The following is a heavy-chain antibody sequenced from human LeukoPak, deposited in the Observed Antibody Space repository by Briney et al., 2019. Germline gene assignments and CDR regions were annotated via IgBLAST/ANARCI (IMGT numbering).Heavy chain of an antibody. D-gene: IGHD6-13*01. CDR1: GFTFSSYS. CDR2: ISSSSSYI. V-gene: IGHV3-21*01. CDR3: ARDWRYSSSWFDY. J-gene: IGHJ4*02. Sequence: GGSLRLFCAASGFTFSSYSMNWVRQAPGKGLEWVSSISSSSSYIYCADSVKGRFTISRDNAKNSLYLQMNSLRAEDTAVYYCARDWRYSSSWFDYWGQGTLVTVSS.